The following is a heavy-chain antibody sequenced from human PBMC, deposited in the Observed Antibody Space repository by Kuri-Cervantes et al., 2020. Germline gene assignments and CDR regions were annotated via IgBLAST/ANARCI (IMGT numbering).Heavy chain of an antibody. Sequence: GESLKISCAASGFTFRNFWMSWVRQAPGKGLEWVATIQPDGSDTYYVDSVRGRFTISRDNSKNTLYLQMNSLRAEDTAVYYCASGYGSGDAFDIWGQGTIVTVSS. D-gene: IGHD3-10*01. CDR3: ASGYGSGDAFDI. V-gene: IGHV3-7*01. CDR1: GFTFRNFW. J-gene: IGHJ3*02. CDR2: IQPDGSDT.